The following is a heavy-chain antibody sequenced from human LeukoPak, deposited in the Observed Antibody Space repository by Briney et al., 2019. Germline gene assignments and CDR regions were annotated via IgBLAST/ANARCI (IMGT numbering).Heavy chain of an antibody. V-gene: IGHV3-30*01. D-gene: IGHD6-13*01. CDR2: ISYDGTNK. J-gene: IGHJ5*02. CDR1: GFTFSTYT. CDR3: ARGVGIATLGTWFAP. Sequence: GGSLRLSCAASGFTFSTYTMHWVRQAPGKGLEWVAVISYDGTNKYYADCAKGRFTISRDNSKNTLYLQMNSLRVEDTAVYYCARGVGIATLGTWFAPWGQGTLVTVSS.